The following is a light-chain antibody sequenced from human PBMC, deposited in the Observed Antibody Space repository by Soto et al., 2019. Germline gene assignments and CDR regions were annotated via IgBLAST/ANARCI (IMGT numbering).Light chain of an antibody. J-gene: IGKJ1*01. Sequence: EIVLAQSPGTLSFSPGERATLSCRASQSVSSSYLAWYQQKPGQAPRLLIFGASSRASDIPDRFSGFGSGTEFTLTINSLQSEDFAVYYCQQYDNWPRTFGQGTKVDIK. V-gene: IGKV3-15*01. CDR3: QQYDNWPRT. CDR2: GAS. CDR1: QSVSSSY.